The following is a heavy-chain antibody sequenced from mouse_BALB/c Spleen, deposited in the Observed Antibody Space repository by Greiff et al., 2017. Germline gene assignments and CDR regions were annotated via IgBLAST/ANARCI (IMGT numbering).Heavy chain of an antibody. CDR1: GFSLTSYG. CDR3: ARDRGIPYAMDY. J-gene: IGHJ4*01. D-gene: IGHD3-1*01. V-gene: IGHV2-9*02. CDR2: IWAGGST. Sequence: VKLMESGPGLVAPSQSLSITCTVSGFSLTSYGVHWVRQPPGKGLEWLGVIWAGGSTNYNSALMSRLSISKDNSKSQVFLKMNSLQTAGTAMYYCARDRGIPYAMDYWGQGTSVTVSS.